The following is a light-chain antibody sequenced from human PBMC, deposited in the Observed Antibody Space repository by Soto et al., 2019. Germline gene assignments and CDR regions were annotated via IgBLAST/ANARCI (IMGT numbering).Light chain of an antibody. CDR1: QSISSY. CDR2: AAS. J-gene: IGKJ1*01. V-gene: IGKV1-39*01. CDR3: QQSYSTPPT. Sequence: DIQMTQYPASLSASVGDRVTIPCRASQSISSYLNWYQQKPGKAPELLIYAASRLQSGVPSRFSGSGSGTDFILTISSLQPEDFATYYCQQSYSTPPTFGQGTKVDFK.